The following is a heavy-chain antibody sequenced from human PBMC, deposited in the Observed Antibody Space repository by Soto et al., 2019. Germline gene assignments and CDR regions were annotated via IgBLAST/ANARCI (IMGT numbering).Heavy chain of an antibody. CDR3: ARAGAYCSGGSCYSEFGNWFDP. V-gene: IGHV4-31*01. Sequence: SETLSLTCTVSGGSISSGGYYWSWIRQHPGKGLEWIGYIYYSGSTYYNPSLKSQVTISVDTSKNQFSLKLSSVTAADTAVYYCARAGAYCSGGSCYSEFGNWFDPWGQGTLVTVSS. D-gene: IGHD2-15*01. CDR2: IYYSGST. CDR1: GGSISSGGYY. J-gene: IGHJ5*02.